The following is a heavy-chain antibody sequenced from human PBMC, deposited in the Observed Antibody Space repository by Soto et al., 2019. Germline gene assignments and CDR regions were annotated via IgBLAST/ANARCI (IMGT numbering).Heavy chain of an antibody. CDR3: VRATLSWGHYYFRGLDV. V-gene: IGHV3-7*01. CDR2: IKHDGNEK. CDR1: VFMSVTYW. J-gene: IGHJ6*02. D-gene: IGHD3-22*01. Sequence: GWSLRLSCASTVFMSVTYWMSWVRQAPGKGLEWVANIKHDGNEKYYADSVKGRFTVSRDNVKNFLHLQMSSLRGDDTGVYFCVRATLSWGHYYFRGLDVWGQGTTVTVSS.